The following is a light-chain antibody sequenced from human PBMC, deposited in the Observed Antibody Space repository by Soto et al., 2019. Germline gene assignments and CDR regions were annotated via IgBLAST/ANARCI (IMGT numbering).Light chain of an antibody. J-gene: IGLJ2*01. V-gene: IGLV2-14*01. CDR1: SSDVGDYEY. CDR3: SLYSSSNTLL. CDR2: AVS. Sequence: QSALTQPASVSGSPGQSITISCTGTSSDVGDYEYVSWYQKYAGKAPKMMIYAVSNRPSGVSNRFYCAVSGSTACLTISGLQAEDEAEDSCSLYSSSNTLLFGGGTKLTVL.